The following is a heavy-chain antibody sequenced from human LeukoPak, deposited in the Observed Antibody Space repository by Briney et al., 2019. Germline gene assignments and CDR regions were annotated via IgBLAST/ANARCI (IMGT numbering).Heavy chain of an antibody. CDR3: ARGVTKGAENAVDI. V-gene: IGHV3-33*01. J-gene: IGHJ3*02. D-gene: IGHD1-26*01. CDR2: IWYDGSNK. Sequence: PGGSLRLSCAASGFTFTNYGMHWVRQAPGKGLEWVAVIWYDGSNKYYEDSVKGRFTISRDNSKNTLHLQMDSLRAEDTAVYFCARGVTKGAENAVDIWGQGTMVTVS. CDR1: GFTFTNYG.